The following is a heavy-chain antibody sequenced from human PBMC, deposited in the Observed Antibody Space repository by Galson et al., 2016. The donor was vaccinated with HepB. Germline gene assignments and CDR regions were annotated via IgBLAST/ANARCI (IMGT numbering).Heavy chain of an antibody. J-gene: IGHJ4*02. CDR1: GFTVSSNY. V-gene: IGHV3-66*01. Sequence: SLRLSCAASGFTVSSNYMCWVRQAPGKGLEWVSVIYSGGSTYYADSVQGRFTISRDNSKNTLYLQMNSLRAEDTAVYYCAKRHEYCPPVGCSVDYWGQGTLVFVSS. CDR2: IYSGGST. D-gene: IGHD2/OR15-2a*01. CDR3: AKRHEYCPPVGCSVDY.